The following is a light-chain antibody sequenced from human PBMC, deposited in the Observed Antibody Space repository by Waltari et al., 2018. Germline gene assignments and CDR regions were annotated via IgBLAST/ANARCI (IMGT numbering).Light chain of an antibody. Sequence: QPELTQSPSASASLGASVKLTCTLSSGHSRYAIACHQQQPQKGPRYLMKLNSDGSHNKGDGIPERFSGSSSGAERYLTISSLQSEDEADYYCQTWGTGTHVVFGGGTKLTVL. CDR3: QTWGTGTHVV. CDR2: LNSDGSH. CDR1: SGHSRYA. V-gene: IGLV4-69*01. J-gene: IGLJ2*01.